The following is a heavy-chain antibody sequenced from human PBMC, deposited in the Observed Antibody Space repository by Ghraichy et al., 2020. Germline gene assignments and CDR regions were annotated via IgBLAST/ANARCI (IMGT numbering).Heavy chain of an antibody. J-gene: IGHJ4*02. CDR1: GYSFTSYW. CDR3: ARHSGPIAAPVLDY. V-gene: IGHV5-10-1*01. D-gene: IGHD6-13*01. CDR2: IDPSDSYT. Sequence: GESLNISCKGSGYSFTSYWISWVRQMPGKGLEWMGRIDPSDSYTNYSPSFQGHVTISADRSISTAYLQWSSLKASDTAIYYCARHSGPIAAPVLDYWGQGTLVTVSS.